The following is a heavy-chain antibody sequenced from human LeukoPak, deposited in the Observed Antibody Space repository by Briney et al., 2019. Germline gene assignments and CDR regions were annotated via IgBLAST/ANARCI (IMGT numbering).Heavy chain of an antibody. V-gene: IGHV3-43*01. CDR3: TRDTDYGSATNYFDS. Sequence: GGSLRLSCAASGFTFDDYAMHWVRQAPGKGLEWVALISWEGDTTYYADSVRGRFTISRDNSKNSLYLQMNGLRTEDTAFYYCTRDTDYGSATNYFDSWGQGTLVSVSS. CDR1: GFTFDDYA. D-gene: IGHD3-10*01. CDR2: ISWEGDTT. J-gene: IGHJ4*02.